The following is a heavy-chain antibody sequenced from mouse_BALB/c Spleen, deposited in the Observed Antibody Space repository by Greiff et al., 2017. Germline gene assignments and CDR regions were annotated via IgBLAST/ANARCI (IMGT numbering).Heavy chain of an antibody. CDR2: INRNGGST. J-gene: IGHJ4*01. D-gene: IGHD3-3*01. V-gene: IGHV5-6-3*01. Sequence: EVQVVESGGGLVQPGGSRKLSCAASGFTFSSYGMSWVRQTPDKRLEWVATINRNGGSTYYPDSVKGRFTISRDNAKNTLYLQMSSLKSEDTAMYYCARDRGYYGMDYWGQGTSVTVSS. CDR3: ARDRGYYGMDY. CDR1: GFTFSSYG.